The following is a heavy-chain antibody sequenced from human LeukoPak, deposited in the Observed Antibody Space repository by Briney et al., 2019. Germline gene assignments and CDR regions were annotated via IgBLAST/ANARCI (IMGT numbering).Heavy chain of an antibody. D-gene: IGHD6-19*01. Sequence: SVTVSCKASGGTFSSYAISWVRQAPGQGLEWMGRIIPILGIANYAQKFQGRVTITADKSTSTAYMELSSLRSEDTAVYYCARAIAVDDYGMDVWGQGTTVTVSS. CDR2: IIPILGIA. V-gene: IGHV1-69*04. CDR1: GGTFSSYA. J-gene: IGHJ6*02. CDR3: ARAIAVDDYGMDV.